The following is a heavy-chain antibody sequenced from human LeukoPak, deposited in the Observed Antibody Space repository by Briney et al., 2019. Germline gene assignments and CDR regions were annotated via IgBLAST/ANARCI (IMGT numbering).Heavy chain of an antibody. CDR3: AKDLVWFSEPGDY. V-gene: IGHV3-23*01. Sequence: GGSLRLSCAASGFTFSSYAMSWVRQAPGKGLEWVSAISGSGGSTYYADSVKGRFTISRDNSKNTLYLQMNSLRAEATAVYYCAKDLVWFSEPGDYWGQGTLVTVSS. CDR2: ISGSGGST. CDR1: GFTFSSYA. J-gene: IGHJ4*02. D-gene: IGHD3-10*01.